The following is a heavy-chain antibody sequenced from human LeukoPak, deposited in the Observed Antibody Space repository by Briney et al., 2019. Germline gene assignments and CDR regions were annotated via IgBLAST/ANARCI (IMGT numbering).Heavy chain of an antibody. J-gene: IGHJ4*02. V-gene: IGHV4-39*01. D-gene: IGHD6-19*01. Sequence: PETLSLTCTVSGGSISSSSYYWGWIRQPPGKGLEWIGSISYSGSTYYNPSPKSRVTISVDTSKNQFSLKLSSVTAADTAVYYCARRNLGWYYFDYWGLGTLVTVSS. CDR3: ARRNLGWYYFDY. CDR2: ISYSGST. CDR1: GGSISSSSYY.